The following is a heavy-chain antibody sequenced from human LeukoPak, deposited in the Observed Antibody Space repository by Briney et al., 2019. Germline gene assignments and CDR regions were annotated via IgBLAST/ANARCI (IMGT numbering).Heavy chain of an antibody. V-gene: IGHV3-9*01. CDR1: GFTFDDYA. Sequence: GRSLRLSCAASGFTFDDYAMHWVRQAPGKGLEWVSGISWNSGSIGYGDSVKGRFTISRDNAKKSLYLEMNSLRAEDTALYYCAQGRWTTSPFDIWGQGTMVTVSS. CDR2: ISWNSGSI. D-gene: IGHD3/OR15-3a*01. J-gene: IGHJ3*02. CDR3: AQGRWTTSPFDI.